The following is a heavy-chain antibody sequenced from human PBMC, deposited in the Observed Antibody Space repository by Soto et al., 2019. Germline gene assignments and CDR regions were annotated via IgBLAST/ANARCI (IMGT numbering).Heavy chain of an antibody. CDR2: ISSNGGST. D-gene: IGHD3-10*01. CDR3: VKDRRVTMVRGVIYLGY. V-gene: IGHV3-64D*06. Sequence: PGGSLRLSCSASGFTFSSYAMHGVRQAPWKGLEYVSAISSNGGSTYYADSVKGRFTISRDNSKNTLYLQMSSLRAEDTAVYYCVKDRRVTMVRGVIYLGYWRQGTLVTVYS. CDR1: GFTFSSYA. J-gene: IGHJ4*02.